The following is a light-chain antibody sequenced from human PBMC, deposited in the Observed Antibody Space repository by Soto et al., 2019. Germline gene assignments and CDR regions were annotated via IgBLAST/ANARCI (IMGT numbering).Light chain of an antibody. J-gene: IGLJ2*01. CDR1: NSDVGGYNY. V-gene: IGLV2-14*03. Sequence: QSALTQPASVSGSPGQSITISCTGTNSDVGGYNYVSWYQQHPGRAPKLMIYDVTNRPSGVSNRFSGAKSGNTASLTITGLQAEDDSDYYCSSYTSSSTLVFGGGTKVTVL. CDR3: SSYTSSSTLV. CDR2: DVT.